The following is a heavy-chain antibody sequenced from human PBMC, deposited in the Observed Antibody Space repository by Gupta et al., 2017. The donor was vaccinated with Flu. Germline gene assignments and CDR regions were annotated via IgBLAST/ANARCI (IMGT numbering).Heavy chain of an antibody. D-gene: IGHD2-2*01. CDR2: INHSGST. V-gene: IGHV4-34*01. J-gene: IGHJ5*02. Sequence: QVQLQQWGAGLLKPSETLSLTCAVYGGSFSGYYWSWIRQPPRKGLEWIGEINHSGSTNYNPSLKSRVTISVDTSKNQFSLKLSSVTAADTAVYYCARGDIVVVPAAEKNWFDPWGQGTLVTVSS. CDR1: GGSFSGYY. CDR3: ARGDIVVVPAAEKNWFDP.